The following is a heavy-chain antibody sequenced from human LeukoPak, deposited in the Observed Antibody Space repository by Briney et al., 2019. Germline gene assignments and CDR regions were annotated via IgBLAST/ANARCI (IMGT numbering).Heavy chain of an antibody. CDR3: ARLDIVVVPAARYYYYYMDV. V-gene: IGHV4-61*02. Sequence: SQTLSLTCTVSGGSISSGSYYWSWIRQPAGKGLEWIGRIYTSGSTNYNPSLKSRVTISVDTSKNQFSLKLSSVTAADTAVYYCARLDIVVVPAARYYYYYMDVWGKGTTVTISS. J-gene: IGHJ6*03. CDR1: GGSISSGSYY. CDR2: IYTSGST. D-gene: IGHD2-2*01.